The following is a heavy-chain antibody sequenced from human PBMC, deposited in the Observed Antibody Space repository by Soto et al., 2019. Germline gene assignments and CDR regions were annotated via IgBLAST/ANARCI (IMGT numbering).Heavy chain of an antibody. D-gene: IGHD5-18*01. CDR3: ARQGPRGYSYGYWFDP. CDR1: GCSISSYY. J-gene: IGHJ5*02. V-gene: IGHV4-59*08. Sequence: SETLSLTCPFSGCSISSYYWSWIRQPPGKGLEWIGYIYYSGSTNYNPSLKSRVTISVDTSKNQFSLKLSSVTAADTAVYYCARQGPRGYSYGYWFDPWGQGTLVTVS. CDR2: IYYSGST.